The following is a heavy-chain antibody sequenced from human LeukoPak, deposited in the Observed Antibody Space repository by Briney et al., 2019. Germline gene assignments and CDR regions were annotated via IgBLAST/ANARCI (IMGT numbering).Heavy chain of an antibody. CDR2: ISSSSGDI. CDR1: GFVFSTHS. J-gene: IGHJ5*01. Sequence: GGSLRLSCAASGFVFSTHSMNWVRQAPGKGLEWVSWISSSSGDIYYAESVRGRFTISRDDAKNSLYLQMNNVRDEDMAVYYCVRDADGGNSWFDSWGQGTLVTVSS. D-gene: IGHD4-23*01. V-gene: IGHV3-21*01. CDR3: VRDADGGNSWFDS.